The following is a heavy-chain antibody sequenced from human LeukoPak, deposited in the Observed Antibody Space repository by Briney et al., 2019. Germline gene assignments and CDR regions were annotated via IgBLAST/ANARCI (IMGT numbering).Heavy chain of an antibody. CDR1: GFTFSSYS. CDR3: ARHSGHDFDY. V-gene: IGHV3-21*01. D-gene: IGHD2-15*01. J-gene: IGHJ4*02. Sequence: GGSLRLSXAASGFTFSSYSMNWVRQAPGKGLEWVSSISSSSYIYYADSVKGRFTISRDNAKNSLYLQMNSLRAEDTAVYYCARHSGHDFDYWGQGTLVTVSS. CDR2: ISSSSYI.